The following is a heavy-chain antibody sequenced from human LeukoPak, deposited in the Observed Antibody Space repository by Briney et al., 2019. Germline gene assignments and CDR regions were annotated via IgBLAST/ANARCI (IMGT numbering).Heavy chain of an antibody. J-gene: IGHJ6*03. V-gene: IGHV4-61*02. Sequence: PSQTLSLTCTVSGGSIFSFSHYWSWIRQPAGKGLEWIGRMYSSGSTTYNPSLTGRVTISVDTSKHQFSLKLSSVTAADTAVYYCARDWGLRKPWYMDVWGKGTTVTISS. CDR1: GGSIFSFSHY. D-gene: IGHD4-17*01. CDR2: MYSSGST. CDR3: ARDWGLRKPWYMDV.